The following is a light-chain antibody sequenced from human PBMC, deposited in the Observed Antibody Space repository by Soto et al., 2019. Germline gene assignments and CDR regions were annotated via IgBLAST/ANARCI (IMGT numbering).Light chain of an antibody. Sequence: QSALTQPASVSGSPGQSITISCTGTSSDVGAYNYVSWYQHHPGKAPKLIIYGVSNRPSGLSNRFSGSKSGNTASLTISGLQAEDEADYYCRSYTRSSSFVFGTGTKDTVL. CDR1: SSDVGAYNY. CDR2: GVS. CDR3: RSYTRSSSFV. J-gene: IGLJ1*01. V-gene: IGLV2-14*01.